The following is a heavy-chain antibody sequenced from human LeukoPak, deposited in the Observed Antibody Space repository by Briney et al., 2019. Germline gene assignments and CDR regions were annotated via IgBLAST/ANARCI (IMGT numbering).Heavy chain of an antibody. CDR3: ASDLWFGERGYFDY. CDR1: GYTSTGYY. J-gene: IGHJ4*02. Sequence: GASVKVSCKASGYTSTGYYMHWVRQAPGQGLEWMGWINPNSGGTNYAQKFQGRVTMTRDTSISTAYMELSRLRSDDTAVYYCASDLWFGERGYFDYWGQGTLVTVSS. CDR2: INPNSGGT. D-gene: IGHD3-10*01. V-gene: IGHV1-2*02.